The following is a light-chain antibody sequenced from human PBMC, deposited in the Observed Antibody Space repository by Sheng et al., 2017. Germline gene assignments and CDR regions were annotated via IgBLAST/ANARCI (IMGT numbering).Light chain of an antibody. J-gene: IGKJ1*01. CDR1: QSVRSN. V-gene: IGKV3-15*01. Sequence: EIVLTQSPATLSLSPGDRATLSCGASQSVRSNLAWYQHKPGQAPRLLINGASTRATGIPARFSGSGSGTDFTLTISSLQSEDFAVYYCQQYNNWPPGRTFGQGTKVEIK. CDR3: QQYNNWPPGRT. CDR2: GAS.